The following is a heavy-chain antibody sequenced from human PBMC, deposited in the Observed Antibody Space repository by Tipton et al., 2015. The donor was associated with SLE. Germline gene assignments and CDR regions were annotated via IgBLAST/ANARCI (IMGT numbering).Heavy chain of an antibody. CDR3: AKEEGGYYYDSSDPPFDY. CDR2: IWYDGSNK. D-gene: IGHD3-22*01. Sequence: SLRLSCAASGFTFSSYGMHWVRQAPGKGLEWVAVIWYDGSNKYYADSVKGRFTISRDNSKNTLYLQMNSLRAEDTAVYYCAKEEGGYYYDSSDPPFDYWGPGTLVTVSS. J-gene: IGHJ4*02. CDR1: GFTFSSYG. V-gene: IGHV3-33*03.